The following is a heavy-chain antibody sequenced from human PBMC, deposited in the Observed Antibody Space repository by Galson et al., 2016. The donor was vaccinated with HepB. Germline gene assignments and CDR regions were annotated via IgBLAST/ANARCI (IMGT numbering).Heavy chain of an antibody. CDR1: GFTFSSYA. CDR2: ISGRGSST. V-gene: IGHV3-23*01. D-gene: IGHD2-15*01. Sequence: SLRLSCAGSGFTFSSYAMSWVRQAPGKGLEWVSVISGRGSSTYYADSVKGRFTISRDNSKNTLFLHMNSLRAEDTAIYYCAKVYCSGANCPAGSYYFVYWGRGTPVTVSS. CDR3: AKVYCSGANCPAGSYYFVY. J-gene: IGHJ4*02.